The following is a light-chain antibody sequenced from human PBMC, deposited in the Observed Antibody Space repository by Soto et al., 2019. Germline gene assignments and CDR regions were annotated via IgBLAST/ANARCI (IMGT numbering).Light chain of an antibody. Sequence: QSVLTQPPSVSGAPGQRVTISCTGSSSNIGAGYDVHWYQQLPGTAPKLLIYGNSNRPSGFPDRFSGSNSGTSASLAITGLQAEDEADYDCQSYDSSLSVYVVFGGGTKLTVL. V-gene: IGLV1-40*01. J-gene: IGLJ2*01. CDR1: SSNIGAGYD. CDR2: GNS. CDR3: QSYDSSLSVYVV.